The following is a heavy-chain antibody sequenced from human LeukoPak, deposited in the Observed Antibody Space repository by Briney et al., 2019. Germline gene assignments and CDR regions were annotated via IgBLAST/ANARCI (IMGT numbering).Heavy chain of an antibody. CDR2: IYYSGST. CDR3: ARYIRSGRFPNWFDP. CDR1: GGSISSYY. V-gene: IGHV4-59*01. Sequence: PSETLSLTCTVSGGSISSYYWSWLRQPPGKGLEWIGYIYYSGSTNYNPSLKSRVTISVDTSKNQFSLKLSSVTAADTAVYYCARYIRSGRFPNWFDPWGQGTLVTVSS. J-gene: IGHJ5*02. D-gene: IGHD3-10*01.